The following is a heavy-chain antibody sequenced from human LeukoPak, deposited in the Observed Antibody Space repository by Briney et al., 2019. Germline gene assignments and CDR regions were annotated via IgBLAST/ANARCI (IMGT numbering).Heavy chain of an antibody. V-gene: IGHV1-8*01. CDR1: GYTFTTYD. CDR2: MNPSSGNT. Sequence: GASVKVSCKASGYTFTTYDINWVRQAAGQGLEWMGWMNPSSGNTGYAQKVQGRVTMTRDTSISTAYMELSGLRSEDTAVYYCARGRSSWYGANNWLDPWGQGTLVTVSS. J-gene: IGHJ5*02. D-gene: IGHD6-13*01. CDR3: ARGRSSWYGANNWLDP.